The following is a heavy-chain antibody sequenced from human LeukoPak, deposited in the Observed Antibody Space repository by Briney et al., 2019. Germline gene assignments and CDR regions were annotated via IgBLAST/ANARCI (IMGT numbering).Heavy chain of an antibody. CDR1: GYTFTGYS. Sequence: ASVKVSCKASGYTFTGYSMHWVRQSPGQGLEWMGWINPNSGVTNYAQKFQGRVTMTRDTSISTAYMELSRLRSDDTAVYYCARGDIVVLPAGIPHNWFDPWGQGTLVTVSS. V-gene: IGHV1-2*02. CDR3: ARGDIVVLPAGIPHNWFDP. CDR2: INPNSGVT. D-gene: IGHD2-2*02. J-gene: IGHJ5*02.